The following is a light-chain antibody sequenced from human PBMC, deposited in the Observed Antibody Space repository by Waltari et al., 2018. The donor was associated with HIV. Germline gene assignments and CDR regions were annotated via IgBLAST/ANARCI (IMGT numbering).Light chain of an antibody. J-gene: IGLJ3*02. CDR1: SSNVGAGYD. CDR3: QSYDSSLTGWV. CDR2: VNI. Sequence: QSVLTQPPSVSGAPGQRVTISCTGGSSNVGAGYDVHWYQQLPGTAPKLLIFVNINLPSGVSDRFSGSKSGTSASLAITGLQAEDEADYYCQSYDSSLTGWVFGGGTKLTVL. V-gene: IGLV1-40*01.